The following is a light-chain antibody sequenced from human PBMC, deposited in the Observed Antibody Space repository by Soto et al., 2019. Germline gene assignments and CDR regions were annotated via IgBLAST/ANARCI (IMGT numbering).Light chain of an antibody. V-gene: IGLV2-23*01. J-gene: IGLJ1*01. CDR1: SSDVGSYNL. CDR3: CSYAGSSTWV. CDR2: EGS. Sequence: QSVLTQPASVSGSPGQSITISCTGTSSDVGSYNLVSWYQQHPGKAPKLMIYEGSKRPSGVSNRFSGSKSGNTASLTISGLQAEEEADYYCCSYAGSSTWVFGTGTKLTVL.